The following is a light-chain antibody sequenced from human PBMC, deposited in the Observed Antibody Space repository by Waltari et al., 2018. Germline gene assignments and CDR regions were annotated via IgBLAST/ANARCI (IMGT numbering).Light chain of an antibody. V-gene: IGKV3-11*01. CDR1: QSVSSY. Sequence: EIELTQSPATLSLSPGERATLSCRASQSVSSYLAWYQQKPGQSPRLLIYDASNRATGIPARFSGSGSGTDFTLTISSLEPDDFAVYYCQQRSNWPTFGPGTKVDIK. CDR3: QQRSNWPT. CDR2: DAS. J-gene: IGKJ3*01.